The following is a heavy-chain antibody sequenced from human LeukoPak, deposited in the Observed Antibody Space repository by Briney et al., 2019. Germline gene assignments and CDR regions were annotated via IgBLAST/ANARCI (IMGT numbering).Heavy chain of an antibody. CDR2: MNPNSGDT. CDR1: GYTFTNHD. V-gene: IGHV1-8*03. CDR3: ASTDYYGSGSYNSRGGDY. Sequence: ASMRLSYRASGYTFTNHDINWVRQATGQGLEWMGWMNPNSGDTGYAQKFQGRVTITRNTSISTAYMELSSLRSEDTAVYYCASTDYYGSGSYNSRGGDYWGQGTLVTVSS. J-gene: IGHJ4*02. D-gene: IGHD3-10*01.